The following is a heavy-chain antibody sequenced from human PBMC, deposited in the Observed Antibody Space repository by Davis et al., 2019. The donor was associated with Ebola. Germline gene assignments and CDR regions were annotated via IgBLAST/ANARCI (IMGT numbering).Heavy chain of an antibody. J-gene: IGHJ4*02. CDR3: ARSLNVLRFLEWFIDY. D-gene: IGHD3-3*01. CDR2: IYYSGST. V-gene: IGHV4-30-4*01. CDR1: GGSISSGDYY. Sequence: SETLSLTCTVSGGSISSGDYYWSWIRQPPGKGLEWIGYIYYSGSTYYNPSLKSRVTISVDTSKNQFSLKLSSVTAADTAVYYCARSLNVLRFLEWFIDYWGQGTLVTVSS.